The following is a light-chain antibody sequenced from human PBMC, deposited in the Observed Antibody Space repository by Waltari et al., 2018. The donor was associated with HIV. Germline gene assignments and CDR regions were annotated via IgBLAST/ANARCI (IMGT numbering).Light chain of an antibody. J-gene: IGLJ1*01. V-gene: IGLV3-21*04. CDR3: QVWSSSRDHPYV. CDR1: DIGRKG. Sequence: SYVLTQPPSVSVAPGTTARITCEGADIGRKGVHWYQQKSGQAPILVIYYDSGRPSGIPERFSGSNSVNAAALSISGVEAGDEADYYCQVWSSSRDHPYVFGTATKVTVL. CDR2: YDS.